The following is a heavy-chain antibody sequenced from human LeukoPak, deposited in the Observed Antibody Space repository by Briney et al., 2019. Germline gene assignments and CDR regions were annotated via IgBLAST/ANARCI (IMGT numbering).Heavy chain of an antibody. D-gene: IGHD6-13*01. V-gene: IGHV4-31*03. CDR1: GGSISSGGYY. Sequence: PSETLSLTCTVSGGSISSGGYYWSWIRQPPGKGLEWIGYIYYSGSTYYNPSLKSRVTISVDTSKNQFSLKLSSVTAADTAVYYCAREGSSWSLDYWGQGTLVTVSS. J-gene: IGHJ4*02. CDR2: IYYSGST. CDR3: AREGSSWSLDY.